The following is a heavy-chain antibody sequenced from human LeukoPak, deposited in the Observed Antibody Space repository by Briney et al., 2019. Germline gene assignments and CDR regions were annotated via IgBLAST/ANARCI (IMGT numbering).Heavy chain of an antibody. D-gene: IGHD3-22*01. J-gene: IGHJ4*02. Sequence: SQTLSLTCTVSGYSMSSGYYWGWIRQPPGKGLQWIGSIFHSGNSYYNPSLKSRVTISVDKSKNQFSLKLSSVTAADTAVYYCARGGSGYYYIPYWGQGTLVTVSS. CDR1: GYSMSSGYY. V-gene: IGHV4-38-2*02. CDR3: ARGGSGYYYIPY. CDR2: IFHSGNS.